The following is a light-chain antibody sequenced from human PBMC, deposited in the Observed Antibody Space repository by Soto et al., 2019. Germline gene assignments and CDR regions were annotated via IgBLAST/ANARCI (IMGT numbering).Light chain of an antibody. CDR1: ASNLGGNP. CDR2: TNH. CDR3: AAWDDSLNAVV. V-gene: IGLV1-44*01. Sequence: QSVLTQPPSVSGTPGQKVSISCSGSASNLGGNPVNWYQHLPGAAPKLLIYTNHQRPSGVPDRFSGSKSGTSASLAISGLRSEDEANFYCAAWDDSLNAVVFGGGTMVTVL. J-gene: IGLJ2*01.